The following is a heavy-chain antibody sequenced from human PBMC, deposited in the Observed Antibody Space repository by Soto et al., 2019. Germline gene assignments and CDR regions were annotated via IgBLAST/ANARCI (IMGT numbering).Heavy chain of an antibody. CDR2: IDPSDSYT. CDR1: GYRFTSYW. CDR3: GRQRSGEGDNCGNCYYGLDF. V-gene: IGHV5-10-1*01. D-gene: IGHD2-21*01. J-gene: IGHJ6*02. Sequence: GASLKISCKGSGYRFTSYWISWVRQMPGKGLEWMGRIDPSDSYTNYSPSFQGHVTISADKSISTAYLQWSSLKASDTAMYYCGRQRSGEGDNCGNCYYGLDFWCLGNRVSVSS.